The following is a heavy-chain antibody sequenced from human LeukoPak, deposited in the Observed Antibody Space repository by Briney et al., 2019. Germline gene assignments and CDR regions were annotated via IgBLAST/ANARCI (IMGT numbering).Heavy chain of an antibody. CDR1: GFTFSSYG. D-gene: IGHD2-15*01. J-gene: IGHJ5*02. CDR3: AKIGRGYCSGGSCNDNWFDP. V-gene: IGHV3-30*02. Sequence: PGGSLRLSCAASGFTFSSYGMHWVRQAPGKGLEWVAFIRYDGSNKYYADSVKGRFTISRDNSKNTLYLQMNSLRAEDTAAYYCAKIGRGYCSGGSCNDNWFDPWGQGTLVTVSS. CDR2: IRYDGSNK.